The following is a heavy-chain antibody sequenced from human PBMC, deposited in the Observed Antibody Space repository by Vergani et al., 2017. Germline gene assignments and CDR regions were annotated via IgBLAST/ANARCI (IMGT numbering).Heavy chain of an antibody. CDR2: ISSSGSTI. D-gene: IGHD2/OR15-2a*01. CDR1: GFTFSSYS. V-gene: IGHV3-21*05. J-gene: IGHJ5*02. CDR3: ARGYSGAYYEFGRRGWFDP. Sequence: EVQLVESGGGLVKPGGSLRLSCAASGFTFSSYSMNWVRQAPGKGLEWVSYISSSGSTIYYADSVKGRFTISRDNAKNSLYLQMNSLRAEDTAVYYCARGYSGAYYEFGRRGWFDPWGQGTLVTVSS.